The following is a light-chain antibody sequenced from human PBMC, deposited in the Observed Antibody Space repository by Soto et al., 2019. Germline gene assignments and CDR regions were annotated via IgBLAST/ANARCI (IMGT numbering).Light chain of an antibody. CDR2: WAS. Sequence: DIVMTQSPDSLVVSLGERATINCKSSQNILYSSNNKNYFAWYQQKPGQPPKLLIYWASTRESGVPDRFSGSGSGTEFTLTISSLQAEDVAVYYCQQYYSTPRTFGQGTKVEI. CDR1: QNILYSSNNKNY. CDR3: QQYYSTPRT. J-gene: IGKJ1*01. V-gene: IGKV4-1*01.